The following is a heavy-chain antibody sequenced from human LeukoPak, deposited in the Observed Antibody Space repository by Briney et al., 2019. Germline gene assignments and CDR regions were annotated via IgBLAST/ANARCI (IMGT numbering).Heavy chain of an antibody. J-gene: IGHJ4*02. CDR3: ATEHWGPNS. D-gene: IGHD3-16*01. CDR2: IKGDGSDK. Sequence: GGSLRLSCADSGFTFSSSWMTWVRQAPGKGLEWLANIKGDGSDKNYVDSVKGRFTISRDNAKNSLFLQMSSLRGEDTALYYCATEHWGPNSWGQGTLVTVSS. V-gene: IGHV3-7*01. CDR1: GFTFSSSW.